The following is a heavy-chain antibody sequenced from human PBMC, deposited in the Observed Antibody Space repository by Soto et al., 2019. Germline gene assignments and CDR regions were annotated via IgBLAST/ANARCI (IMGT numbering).Heavy chain of an antibody. CDR3: ARDSVASWTPGSYFDY. CDR2: IWYDGSNK. J-gene: IGHJ4*02. Sequence: GGSLRLSCAASGFTFSSYGLHWVRQAPGKGLEWVALIWYDGSNKYYADSVKGRFTISRDNSKNTLYLQMNSLRAEDTAVYFCARDSVASWTPGSYFDYWGQGTLVTVSS. V-gene: IGHV3-33*01. D-gene: IGHD2-2*01. CDR1: GFTFSSYG.